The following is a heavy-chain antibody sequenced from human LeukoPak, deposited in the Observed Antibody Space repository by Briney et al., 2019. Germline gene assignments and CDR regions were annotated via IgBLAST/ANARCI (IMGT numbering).Heavy chain of an antibody. D-gene: IGHD6-13*01. Sequence: SETLSLTCPVSGGSISSSSYYWGWLRQPPGKGLEWIGSIYYSGSTYYNPSLKSRVTISVDTPKNQFSLKLSSVTAADTAVYYCASGVAAAGMRIWGQGTMDTVSS. CDR3: ASGVAAAGMRI. CDR2: IYYSGST. V-gene: IGHV4-39*01. J-gene: IGHJ3*02. CDR1: GGSISSSSYY.